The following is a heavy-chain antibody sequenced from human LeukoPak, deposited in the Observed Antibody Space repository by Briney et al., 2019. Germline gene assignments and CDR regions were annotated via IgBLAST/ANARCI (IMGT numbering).Heavy chain of an antibody. V-gene: IGHV3-23*01. D-gene: IGHD2-15*01. J-gene: IGHJ4*02. CDR1: GFTFSSYA. CDR2: ISGSGGST. CDR3: AKDALYCSGGSCYPRGFDY. Sequence: RAGGSLRLSCAASGFTFSSYAMSWVRQAPGKGLEWVSAISGSGGSTYYADSVKGRFTISRDNSKNTLYLQMNSLRAEDTAVYYCAKDALYCSGGSCYPRGFDYWGQGTLVTVSS.